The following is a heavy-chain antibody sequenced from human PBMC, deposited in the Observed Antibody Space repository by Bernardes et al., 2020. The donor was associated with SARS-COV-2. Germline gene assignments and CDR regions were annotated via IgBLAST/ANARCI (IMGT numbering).Heavy chain of an antibody. J-gene: IGHJ6*02. Sequence: ASVKVSCKSSGYSFTNYGINWVRQAPGQGLEWMAWIGVYNGITKYAGTFQGRVTMTTDTSTSTAYLELGSLTSDDTAVYYCARDGRYCSSTSCSGMDVWGQGTTVTVSS. CDR1: GYSFTNYG. V-gene: IGHV1-18*04. CDR2: IGVYNGIT. CDR3: ARDGRYCSSTSCSGMDV. D-gene: IGHD2-2*01.